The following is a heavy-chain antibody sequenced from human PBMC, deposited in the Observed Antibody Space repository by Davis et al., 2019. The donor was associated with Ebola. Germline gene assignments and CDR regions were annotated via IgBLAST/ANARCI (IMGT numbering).Heavy chain of an antibody. J-gene: IGHJ6*02. CDR2: ISSSGSTI. Sequence: GESLKISCAASGFTFSDYYMSWIRQAPGKGLEWVSYISSSGSTIYYADFVKGRFTISRDNAKNSLYLQMNSLRAEDTAVYYCARGDTAMVYYYYYGMDVWGQGTTVTVSS. CDR1: GFTFSDYY. V-gene: IGHV3-11*01. D-gene: IGHD5-18*01. CDR3: ARGDTAMVYYYYYGMDV.